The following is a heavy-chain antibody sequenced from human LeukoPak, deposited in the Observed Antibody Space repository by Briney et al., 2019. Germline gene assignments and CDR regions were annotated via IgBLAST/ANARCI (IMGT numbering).Heavy chain of an antibody. Sequence: PGGSLRLSCAASGFTFSSYSMNWVRQAPGKGLEWVSYISSSSSTIYYADSVKGRFTISRDNAKNTVYLQMNSLRVEDTGVYYCAKDAQRGFDYSNSLEYWGQGILVTVSS. CDR2: ISSSSSTI. D-gene: IGHD4-11*01. CDR3: AKDAQRGFDYSNSLEY. V-gene: IGHV3-48*01. J-gene: IGHJ4*02. CDR1: GFTFSSYS.